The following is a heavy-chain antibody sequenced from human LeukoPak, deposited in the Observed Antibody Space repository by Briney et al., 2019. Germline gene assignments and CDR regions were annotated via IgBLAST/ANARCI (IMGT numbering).Heavy chain of an antibody. CDR3: AREDDAFDI. CDR1: GFNLSYYS. V-gene: IGHV3-7*01. Sequence: PGGSLRLSCTASGFNLSYYSMTWVRQAPGKGLEWVANIKQDGSDKHYVDSVKGRFTISRDNSKNTLYLQMNSLRAEDTAVYYCAREDDAFDIWGQGTIVTVSS. CDR2: IKQDGSDK. J-gene: IGHJ3*02.